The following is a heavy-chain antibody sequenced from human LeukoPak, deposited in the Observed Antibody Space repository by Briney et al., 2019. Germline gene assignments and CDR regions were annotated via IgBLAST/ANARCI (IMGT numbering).Heavy chain of an antibody. V-gene: IGHV3-23*01. J-gene: IGHJ3*02. CDR3: AGPRFLEWFDAFDI. D-gene: IGHD3-3*01. Sequence: GGSLRLSCAASGFTFSSYAMSSVRQAPGKGLEGVSGISGSGGSTYYADSVKGRFTISRDNSKSTLYLQMNSLRAEDTAVYYCAGPRFLEWFDAFDIWGQGTMVTVSS. CDR2: ISGSGGST. CDR1: GFTFSSYA.